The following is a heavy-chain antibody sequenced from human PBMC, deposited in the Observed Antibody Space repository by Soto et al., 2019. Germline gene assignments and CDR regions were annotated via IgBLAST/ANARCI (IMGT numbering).Heavy chain of an antibody. Sequence: QVQLVESGGGVVQPGRSLRLSCGASGFTFSSYAMHWVRQAPGKGLEWVAVISYDGSNKYYADSVKGRFTISRDNSKNTLYLQMNSLRAEDTAVYYCARVPRSDAFDIWGQGTMVTVSS. V-gene: IGHV3-30-3*01. CDR1: GFTFSSYA. D-gene: IGHD6-6*01. CDR3: ARVPRSDAFDI. J-gene: IGHJ3*02. CDR2: ISYDGSNK.